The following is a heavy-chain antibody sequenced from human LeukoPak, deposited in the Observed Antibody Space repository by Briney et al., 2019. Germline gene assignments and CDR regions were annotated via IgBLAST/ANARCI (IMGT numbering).Heavy chain of an antibody. J-gene: IGHJ4*02. D-gene: IGHD6-19*01. CDR3: AVLAVSGEFDY. V-gene: IGHV1-3*01. CDR2: INAVNGNT. Sequence: ASVKVSCKASGYTFTNYGLHWVRQATGQNLEWMGWINAVNGNTKYSQKFQGRVTITRDTSASTAYMELSSLRSEDTAVYYCAVLAVSGEFDYWGQGALVTVSS. CDR1: GYTFTNYG.